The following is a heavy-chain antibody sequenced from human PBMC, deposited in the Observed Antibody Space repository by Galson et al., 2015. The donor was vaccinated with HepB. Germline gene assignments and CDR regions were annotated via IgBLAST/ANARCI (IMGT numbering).Heavy chain of an antibody. Sequence: SLRLSCAASGFTFSSYAMHWVRQAPGKGLEYVSAISSNGGSTYYADSVKGRFTISRDNSKNTLYLQMSSLRAEDTAVYYCVKDLGTAGTVAFDYWGQGTLVTVSS. CDR3: VKDLGTAGTVAFDY. CDR1: GFTFSSYA. CDR2: ISSNGGST. V-gene: IGHV3-64D*06. J-gene: IGHJ4*02. D-gene: IGHD6-19*01.